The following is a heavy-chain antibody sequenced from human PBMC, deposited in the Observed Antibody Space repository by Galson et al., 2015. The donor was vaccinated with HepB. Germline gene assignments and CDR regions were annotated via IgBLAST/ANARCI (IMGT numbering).Heavy chain of an antibody. CDR2: INTNTGNP. D-gene: IGHD6-13*01. V-gene: IGHV7-4-1*02. CDR3: ARDYSSSWYY. CDR1: GYTFTSYG. J-gene: IGHJ4*02. Sequence: SVKVSCKASGYTFTSYGMNWVRQAPGQGLEWMGWINTNTGNPTYAQGSTGRFVLSLDTSVSTAYLQISSLKAEDTAVYYCARDYSSSWYYWGQGTLVTVSS.